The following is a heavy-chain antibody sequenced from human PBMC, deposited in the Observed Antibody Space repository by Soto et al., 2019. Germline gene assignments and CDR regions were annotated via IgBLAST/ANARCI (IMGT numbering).Heavy chain of an antibody. CDR2: ISSSSSYI. Sequence: GRSLRLSCAASGFTFSSYSMNWVRQAPGKGLEWVSSISSSSSYIYYADSVKGRFTISRDNAKNSLYLQMNSLRAEDTAVYYCAKAILTGYHYFDYWGQGTPVTLSA. CDR3: AKAILTGYHYFDY. CDR1: GFTFSSYS. D-gene: IGHD3-9*01. V-gene: IGHV3-21*01. J-gene: IGHJ4*02.